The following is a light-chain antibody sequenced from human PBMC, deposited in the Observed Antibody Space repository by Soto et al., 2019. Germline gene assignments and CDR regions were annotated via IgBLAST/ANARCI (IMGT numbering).Light chain of an antibody. CDR2: DAS. CDR3: QQRSNWTPT. V-gene: IGKV3-11*01. Sequence: EIVLTQSPATLSLSPGERATLSCRASQSVSIYLAWYQQKPGKAPRLLIYDASTRATGIPARFSGSGYGTDFTLTITSMEPEDFEVYYCQQRSNWTPTFGQGTKVDIK. CDR1: QSVSIY. J-gene: IGKJ1*01.